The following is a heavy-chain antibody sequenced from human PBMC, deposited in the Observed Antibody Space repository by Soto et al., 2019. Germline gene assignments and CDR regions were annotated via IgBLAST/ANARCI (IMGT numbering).Heavy chain of an antibody. CDR3: ARLQSEQLLFDY. Sequence: ASVKVSCKASGGTFSSYAISWVRQAPGQWLEWMGGIIPIFGTANYAQKFQGRVTITADESTSTAYMELSSLRSEDTAVYYCARLQSEQLLFDYWGQGTLVTVSS. CDR1: GGTFSSYA. CDR2: IIPIFGTA. D-gene: IGHD2-2*01. V-gene: IGHV1-69*13. J-gene: IGHJ4*02.